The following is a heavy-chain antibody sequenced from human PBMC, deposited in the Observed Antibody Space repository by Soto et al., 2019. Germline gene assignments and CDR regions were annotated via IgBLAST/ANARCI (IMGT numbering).Heavy chain of an antibody. D-gene: IGHD1-26*01. CDR3: ARVVSGSYHYFDY. J-gene: IGHJ4*02. CDR2: IYYSGST. CDR1: GGSISSYY. V-gene: IGHV4-59*01. Sequence: SETLSLTCTVSGGSISSYYWSWIRQPPGKGLEWIGYIYYSGSTNYNPSLKSRVTISVDTSKNQFSLKLSSVTAADTAVYYCARVVSGSYHYFDYWGQGTLVTLSS.